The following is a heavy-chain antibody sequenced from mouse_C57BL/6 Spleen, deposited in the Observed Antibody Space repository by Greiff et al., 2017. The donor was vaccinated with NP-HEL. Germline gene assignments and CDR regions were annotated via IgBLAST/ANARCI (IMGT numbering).Heavy chain of an antibody. J-gene: IGHJ4*01. Sequence: VQLQQSGPELVKPGASVKISCKASGYSFTGYYMNWVKQSPEKSLEWIGEINPSTGGTTYNQKFKAKATLTVDKSSSTAYMQLKSLTSEDSAVYYCARGHRAMDYWGQGTSVTVSS. V-gene: IGHV1-42*01. D-gene: IGHD6-1*01. CDR3: ARGHRAMDY. CDR1: GYSFTGYY. CDR2: INPSTGGT.